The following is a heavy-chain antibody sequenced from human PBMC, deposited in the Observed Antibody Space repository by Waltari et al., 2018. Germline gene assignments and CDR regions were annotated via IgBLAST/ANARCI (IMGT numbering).Heavy chain of an antibody. CDR2: IYINGGT. D-gene: IGHD3-22*01. Sequence: QVQLQESGPGLVKPSQTLSLTCTVPGGSIRRGHYYWSWIRQPAGKGLEWIGRIYINGGTTYNPSLKSRVTISIDTSKNRFSLKLTSVTAADTAMYYCASDRYYYDSSGSGAYWGQGAQVTVSS. J-gene: IGHJ4*02. CDR3: ASDRYYYDSSGSGAY. CDR1: GGSIRRGHYY. V-gene: IGHV4-61*02.